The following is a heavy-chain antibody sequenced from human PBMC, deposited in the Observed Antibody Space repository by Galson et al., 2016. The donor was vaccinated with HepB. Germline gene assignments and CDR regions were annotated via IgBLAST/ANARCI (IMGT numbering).Heavy chain of an antibody. CDR1: GFTFRNYA. CDR2: IDGPTPNT. Sequence: SLRLSCAASGFTFRNYALSWVRRAPGKGLEWVSHIDGPTPNTHYADSVRGRFSIYRDNSRDTLHLQMDSPTAEDSAIYYCTTWLSHHFDYWGQGTRVTVSS. D-gene: IGHD6-19*01. CDR3: TTWLSHHFDY. V-gene: IGHV3-23*01. J-gene: IGHJ4*02.